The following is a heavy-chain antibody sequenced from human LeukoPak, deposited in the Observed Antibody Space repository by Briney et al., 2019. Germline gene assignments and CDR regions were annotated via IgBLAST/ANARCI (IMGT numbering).Heavy chain of an antibody. D-gene: IGHD6-13*01. V-gene: IGHV3-9*01. Sequence: EPGGSLRLSCAASGFTFDEYAMPWVRQAPGKGLEWVSGISWNSGSIDYADSVKGRFTISRDNSKNTLYLQMNSLRAEDTAVYYCAKDLMPVVEAAAGPFDYWGQGTLVTVSS. J-gene: IGHJ4*02. CDR3: AKDLMPVVEAAAGPFDY. CDR1: GFTFDEYA. CDR2: ISWNSGSI.